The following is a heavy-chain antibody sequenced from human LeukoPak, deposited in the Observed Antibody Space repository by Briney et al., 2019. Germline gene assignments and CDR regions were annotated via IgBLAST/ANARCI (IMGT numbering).Heavy chain of an antibody. CDR3: ARGWRASDDCGGNSFDY. J-gene: IGHJ4*02. CDR2: INHSGST. CDR1: GGSFSGYY. Sequence: SETLSLTCAVYGGSFSGYYWSWIRQPPGKGLEWIGEINHSGSTNYNPSLKSRVTISVDTSKNQFSLKLSSVTAADTAVYYCARGWRASDDCGGNSFDYWGQGTLVTVSS. D-gene: IGHD4-23*01. V-gene: IGHV4-34*01.